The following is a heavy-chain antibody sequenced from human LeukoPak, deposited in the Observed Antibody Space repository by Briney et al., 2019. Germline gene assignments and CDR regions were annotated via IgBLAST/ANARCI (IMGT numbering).Heavy chain of an antibody. Sequence: PGGSLRLSCAASGFTFSSYSMNWVRQAPGKGLEWVSSISSSSSYIYYADSVKGRFTISRDNAKNSLYLQMNSLRAEDTAVYYCAREGCSGWYCSTYYYGMDVWGQGTTVTVSS. CDR2: ISSSSSYI. CDR3: AREGCSGWYCSTYYYGMDV. V-gene: IGHV3-21*01. D-gene: IGHD6-19*01. CDR1: GFTFSSYS. J-gene: IGHJ6*02.